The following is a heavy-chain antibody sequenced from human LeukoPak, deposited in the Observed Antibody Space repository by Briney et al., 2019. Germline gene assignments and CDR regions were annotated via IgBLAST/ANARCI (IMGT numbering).Heavy chain of an antibody. CDR3: TTAGGLYYMDV. Sequence: GGSLRLSCAASGFTFSSYSMNWVRQAPGKGLEWVSSISSSSSYIYYADSVKGRFTISRDNAKNSLYLQMNSLRAEDTAVYYCTTAGGLYYMDVWGKGTTVTVSS. V-gene: IGHV3-21*01. J-gene: IGHJ6*03. CDR2: ISSSSSYI. D-gene: IGHD3-16*01. CDR1: GFTFSSYS.